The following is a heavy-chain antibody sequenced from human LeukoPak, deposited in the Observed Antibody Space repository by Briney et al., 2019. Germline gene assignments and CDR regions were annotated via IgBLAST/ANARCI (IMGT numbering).Heavy chain of an antibody. CDR3: ARLGGDTYYFGSASYPIWYFDL. J-gene: IGHJ2*01. Sequence: GESLKISCQASGYTFTSYWIGWVRQMPGKGLECMGIIYPDDSDTTYSPSFQGQVTISADKSFSTAYLQRSSLKASDTAIYYCARLGGDTYYFGSASYPIWYFDLWGRGTLVTVSS. CDR1: GYTFTSYW. D-gene: IGHD3-10*01. V-gene: IGHV5-51*01. CDR2: IYPDDSDT.